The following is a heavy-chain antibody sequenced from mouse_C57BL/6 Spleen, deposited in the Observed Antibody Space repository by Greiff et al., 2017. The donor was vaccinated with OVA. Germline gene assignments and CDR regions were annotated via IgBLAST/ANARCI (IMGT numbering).Heavy chain of an antibody. CDR3: AREAQSSNGYFDV. Sequence: EVQVEESGPELVKPGASVKISCKASGYSFTGYYMHWVKQSHGNILDWIGYIYPYNGVSSYNQKFKGKATVTVDKSSRTAYMELRSLTPEDSAVYYYAREAQSSNGYFDVWGTGTTVTVAS. CDR1: GYSFTGYY. V-gene: IGHV1-31*01. CDR2: IYPYNGVS. J-gene: IGHJ1*03.